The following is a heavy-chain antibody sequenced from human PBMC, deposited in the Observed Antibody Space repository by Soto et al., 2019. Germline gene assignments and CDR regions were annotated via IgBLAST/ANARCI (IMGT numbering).Heavy chain of an antibody. CDR3: ARSGYCSSTSCYPAWGYCYYGMDV. V-gene: IGHV1-69*13. CDR2: IIPIFGTA. J-gene: IGHJ6*02. Sequence: SVKVSCKASGGTLSSYAISWVRQAPGQGLEWMGGIIPIFGTANYAQKFQGRVTITADESTSTAYMELSSLRSEDTAVYYCARSGYCSSTSCYPAWGYCYYGMDVWGQGTTVTVSS. D-gene: IGHD2-2*03. CDR1: GGTLSSYA.